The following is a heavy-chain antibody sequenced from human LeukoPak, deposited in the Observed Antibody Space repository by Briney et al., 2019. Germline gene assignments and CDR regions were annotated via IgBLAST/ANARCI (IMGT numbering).Heavy chain of an antibody. CDR3: VKASSSSWSSFDY. D-gene: IGHD6-13*01. CDR1: ESTFITYA. V-gene: IGHV3-23*01. J-gene: IGHJ4*02. Sequence: PGGSLRLSCAASESTFITYAMNWVRQAPGKGLEWVATISGSGRSTYYADSVKGRFTISRDNSKHTLFLQMASLRAEDTAAYYCVKASSSSWSSFDYWGQGTLVTVSS. CDR2: ISGSGRST.